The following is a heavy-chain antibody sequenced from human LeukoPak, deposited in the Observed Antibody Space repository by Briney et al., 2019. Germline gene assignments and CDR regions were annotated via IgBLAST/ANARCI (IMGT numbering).Heavy chain of an antibody. J-gene: IGHJ4*02. V-gene: IGHV3-7*01. D-gene: IGHD1-20*01. CDR2: IKEDGSDK. Sequence: PGRSLRLSCAASGVTFSNYWIDWVRQAPAKGLEWVANIKEDGSDKYYVDSVKGRFTISKDNAKNSLYLQMNSLRVEDTAVYYCVPLNWNPPGDFDRWGQGALVTVSS. CDR3: VPLNWNPPGDFDR. CDR1: GVTFSNYW.